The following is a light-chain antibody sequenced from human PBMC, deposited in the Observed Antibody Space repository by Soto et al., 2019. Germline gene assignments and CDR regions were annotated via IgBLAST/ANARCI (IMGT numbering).Light chain of an antibody. J-gene: IGKJ5*01. CDR1: QSVSSY. CDR3: QQRSNWPIA. Sequence: EIVLTESRATLSLSPGEGATLSCRASQSVSSYLAWYQQKPGQAPRLLIYDASNRATGIPARFSGSGSGTDFTLTISSLEPEDFAVYYCQQRSNWPIAFGQGTRLEIK. CDR2: DAS. V-gene: IGKV3-11*01.